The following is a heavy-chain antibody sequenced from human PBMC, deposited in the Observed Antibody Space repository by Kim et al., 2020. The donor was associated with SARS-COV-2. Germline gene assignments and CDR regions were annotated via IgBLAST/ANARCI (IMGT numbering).Heavy chain of an antibody. J-gene: IGHJ4*02. V-gene: IGHV3-74*01. CDR3: VTIGAYCSGSPY. D-gene: IGHD3-10*01. Sequence: TYAGSVRDRFTISRDNDKNILYLVMNSLRAEDTAVYYCVTIGAYCSGSPYWGQGTLVTVSS.